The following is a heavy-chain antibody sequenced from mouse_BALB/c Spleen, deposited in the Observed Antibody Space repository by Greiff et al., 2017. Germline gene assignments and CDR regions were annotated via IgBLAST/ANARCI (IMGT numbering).Heavy chain of an antibody. Sequence: VQLKESGPGLVKPSQSLSLTCTVTGYSITSDYAWNWIRQFPGNKLEWMGYISYSGSTSYNPSLKSRISITRDTSKNQFFLQLNSVTTEDTATYYCARNYGTSYFDVWGAGTTVTVSS. CDR2: ISYSGST. CDR3: ARNYGTSYFDV. D-gene: IGHD2-1*01. CDR1: GYSITSDYA. V-gene: IGHV3-2*02. J-gene: IGHJ1*01.